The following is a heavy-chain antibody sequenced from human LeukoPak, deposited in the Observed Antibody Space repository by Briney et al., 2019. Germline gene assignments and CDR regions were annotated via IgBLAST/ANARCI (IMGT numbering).Heavy chain of an antibody. D-gene: IGHD6-19*01. J-gene: IGHJ4*02. Sequence: GYLRLSCAASGFTFRSYAIYRVRQAPGKGLEWVSGISGSGGDTYFADSVNDRFTISRDNSKNTVFLQMDRLRAEDTAVYYCAKTTAGYSSGRYPGWPVDYWGQGTLVTVSS. V-gene: IGHV3-23*01. CDR1: GFTFRSYA. CDR3: AKTTAGYSSGRYPGWPVDY. CDR2: ISGSGGDT.